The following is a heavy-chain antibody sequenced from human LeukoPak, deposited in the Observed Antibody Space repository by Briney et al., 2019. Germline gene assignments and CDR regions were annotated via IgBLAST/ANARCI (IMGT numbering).Heavy chain of an antibody. CDR2: IKEDGSGK. Sequence: PGGSLRLSCAASGFTFSSYWMSRVRQAPGKGLEWVASIKEDGSGKYYVDSVKGRFTISRDNAKSSLYLQMNSLRAEDTAVYYCVTMGSGVFDYWGQGTLVTVSS. CDR1: GFTFSSYW. D-gene: IGHD2-15*01. J-gene: IGHJ4*02. V-gene: IGHV3-7*01. CDR3: VTMGSGVFDY.